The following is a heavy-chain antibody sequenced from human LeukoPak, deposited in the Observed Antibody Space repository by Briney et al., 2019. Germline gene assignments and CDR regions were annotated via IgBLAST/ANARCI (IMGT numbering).Heavy chain of an antibody. Sequence: GGSLRLSCTASGFTVSSNYMSWVRQAPGKGLEWVSVIYSGGSTYYADSVKGRFTISRDSSKNTLYLQMNSLRAEDTAVYYCSRAREYYDILTGYSSYYFGYWGQGTLVTVSS. CDR2: IYSGGST. J-gene: IGHJ4*02. D-gene: IGHD3-9*01. CDR3: SRAREYYDILTGYSSYYFGY. V-gene: IGHV3-53*01. CDR1: GFTVSSNY.